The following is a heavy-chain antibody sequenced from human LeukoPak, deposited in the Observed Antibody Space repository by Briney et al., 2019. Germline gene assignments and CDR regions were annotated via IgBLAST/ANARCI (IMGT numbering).Heavy chain of an antibody. CDR2: IYSGGST. V-gene: IGHV3-53*05. CDR1: GFTVSSNY. J-gene: IGHJ4*02. D-gene: IGHD2-21*01. CDR3: AKDGDDCIEY. Sequence: GGSLRLSCAASGFTVSSNYMSWVRHAPGQGLEWVSVIYSGGSTYYADSVKGRFTISRGNSKNTVYLQVNGLRAEDTAIYYCAKDGDDCIEYWGQGTLVTVSS.